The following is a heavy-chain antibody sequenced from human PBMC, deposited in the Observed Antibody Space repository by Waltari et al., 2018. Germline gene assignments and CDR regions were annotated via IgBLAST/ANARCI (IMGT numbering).Heavy chain of an antibody. Sequence: QVPLVHSDAAVTKPRSSVKVSCKSSVCTFSSYAISWVRRAPGQGLEWMGGIIPIFGTANYAQKFQGRVTITADESTSTAYMELSSLRSEDTAVYYCAGVKSVDTAMEWGFDYWGQGTLVTVSS. CDR2: IIPIFGTA. CDR3: AGVKSVDTAMEWGFDY. D-gene: IGHD5-18*01. V-gene: IGHV1-69*12. J-gene: IGHJ4*02. CDR1: VCTFSSYA.